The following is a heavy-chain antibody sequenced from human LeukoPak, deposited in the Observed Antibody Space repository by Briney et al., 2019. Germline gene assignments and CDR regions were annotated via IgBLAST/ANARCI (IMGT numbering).Heavy chain of an antibody. CDR1: GGSISSSSYY. D-gene: IGHD1-26*01. CDR3: ARPAIGGSYRNSYYYFDY. J-gene: IGHJ4*02. Sequence: SETLSLTCTVSGGSISSSSYYWGWIRQPPGKGLEWIGSIYYSGSTYYNPSLKSRVTISVNTSKNQFSLKLSSVTAADTAVYYCARPAIGGSYRNSYYYFDYWGQGTLVTVSS. CDR2: IYYSGST. V-gene: IGHV4-39*01.